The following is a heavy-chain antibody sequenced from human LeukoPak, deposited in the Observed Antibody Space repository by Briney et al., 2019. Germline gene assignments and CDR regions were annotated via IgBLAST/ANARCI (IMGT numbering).Heavy chain of an antibody. CDR1: GGSISSSSYY. D-gene: IGHD3-10*01. J-gene: IGHJ4*02. Sequence: PSETLSLTCTVSGGSISSSSYYWGWIRQPPGKGLEWIGSIYYSGSTYYNPSLKSRVTISVDTSKNQFSLKLSSVSAADTAVYYCARSPYGSGSYPNPDYWGQGTLVIVSS. CDR2: IYYSGST. V-gene: IGHV4-39*01. CDR3: ARSPYGSGSYPNPDY.